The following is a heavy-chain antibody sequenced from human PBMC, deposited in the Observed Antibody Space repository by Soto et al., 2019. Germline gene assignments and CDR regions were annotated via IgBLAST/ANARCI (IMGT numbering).Heavy chain of an antibody. D-gene: IGHD2-21*02. CDR3: AKGTTVVVTAILGY. J-gene: IGHJ4*02. CDR2: ISYDGSNK. CDR1: GFTFSSYG. Sequence: QVQLVESGGGVVQPGRSLRLSCAASGFTFSSYGMHWVRQAPGKGLEWVAVISYDGSNKYYADSVKGRFTISRDNSKNTLDLPMNSLRAEDTAVYYCAKGTTVVVTAILGYWGQGTLVTVSS. V-gene: IGHV3-30*18.